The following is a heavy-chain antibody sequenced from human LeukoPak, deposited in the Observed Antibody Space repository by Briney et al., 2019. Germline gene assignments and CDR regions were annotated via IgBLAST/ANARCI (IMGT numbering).Heavy chain of an antibody. CDR3: ATEAVTLPREFDY. CDR2: IYYSGRT. V-gene: IGHV4-39*07. J-gene: IGHJ4*02. CDR1: GGSISSSSYS. D-gene: IGHD1-14*01. Sequence: SETLSLTCTVSGGSISSSSYSWGWIRQPPGKGLEWIGSIYYSGRTYYNPSLKSRVTISVDTSKNQFSLKLSSVTAADTAVYYCATEAVTLPREFDYWGQGTLVTVSS.